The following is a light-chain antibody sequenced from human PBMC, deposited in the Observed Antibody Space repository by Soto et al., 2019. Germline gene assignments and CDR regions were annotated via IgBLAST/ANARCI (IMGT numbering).Light chain of an antibody. CDR3: QQYDSSPRT. J-gene: IGKJ1*01. V-gene: IGKV3-15*01. CDR2: GAS. Sequence: EIVMTQSAATLSVSPWEGATLSCRASQSVSSKLAWYRQKPGQAPRLLIYGASTRATGIPARFSGSGSGTEFTLIISSLQSEDFAVYYCQQYDSSPRTFGQGTKVDIK. CDR1: QSVSSK.